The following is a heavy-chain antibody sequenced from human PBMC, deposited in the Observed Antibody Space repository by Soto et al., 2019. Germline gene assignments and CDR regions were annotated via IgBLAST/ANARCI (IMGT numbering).Heavy chain of an antibody. J-gene: IGHJ5*02. CDR3: ARDPGSGSYYGWFDP. D-gene: IGHD3-10*01. Sequence: PSETLCLTCTVAGGSISRYCWNWIRQPPGKGLEWIGYIYYSGSTNYNPSLKSRVTISVDTSKNQFSLKLSSVTAADTAVYYCARDPGSGSYYGWFDPWGQGTLVTVS. CDR2: IYYSGST. V-gene: IGHV4-59*01. CDR1: GGSISRYC.